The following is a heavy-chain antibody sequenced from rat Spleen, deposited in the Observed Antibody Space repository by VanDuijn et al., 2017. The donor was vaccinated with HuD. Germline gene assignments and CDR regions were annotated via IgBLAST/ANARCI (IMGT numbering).Heavy chain of an antibody. Sequence: QVPLKESGPGLVQPSQTLSLTCSVSGFSLTSYHVSWVRQPPGKGLEWMGVIWTGGNTAYNSLLKSRLSISRDISKSQVFLKMNSLQTEDTATYYCARDRGVTMMVPLMDAWGQGTSVTVSS. J-gene: IGHJ4*01. D-gene: IGHD1-12*03. CDR3: ARDRGVTMMVPLMDA. V-gene: IGHV2-43*01. CDR1: GFSLTSYH. CDR2: IWTGGNT.